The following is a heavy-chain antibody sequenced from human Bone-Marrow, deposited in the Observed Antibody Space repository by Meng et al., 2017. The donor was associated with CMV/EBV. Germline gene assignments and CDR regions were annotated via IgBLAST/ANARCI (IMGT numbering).Heavy chain of an antibody. Sequence: GESLKISCAASGFTFSSYAMSWVRQPPGKGLEWVSGINWNGGRTGYADSVKGRFTISRDNAKNSLYLQMNSLRAEDTAVYYCARDRRFTYYYDSSGYAYWGQGTLVTVSS. J-gene: IGHJ4*02. CDR2: INWNGGRT. V-gene: IGHV3-20*04. CDR1: GFTFSSYA. CDR3: ARDRRFTYYYDSSGYAY. D-gene: IGHD3-22*01.